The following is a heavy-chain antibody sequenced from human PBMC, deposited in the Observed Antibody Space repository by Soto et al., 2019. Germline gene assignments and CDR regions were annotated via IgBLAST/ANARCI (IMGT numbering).Heavy chain of an antibody. J-gene: IGHJ4*02. CDR1: GGSINSFY. D-gene: IGHD1-26*01. V-gene: IGHV4-4*07. Sequence: QVQLQESGPGLVKPSETLSLICTVSGGSINSFYLSWIRQPAGKGLEWIGRIYSSGTTNYNPSLKNRVTMSRDSSKNQFSLSLRSVTAADTAVYYCARDRIVGTSYFDYWGQGTQV. CDR2: IYSSGTT. CDR3: ARDRIVGTSYFDY.